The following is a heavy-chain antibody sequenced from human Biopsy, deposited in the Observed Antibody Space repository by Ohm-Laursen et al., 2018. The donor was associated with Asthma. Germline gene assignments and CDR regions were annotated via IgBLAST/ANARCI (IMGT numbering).Heavy chain of an antibody. CDR2: ISYDGSNK. CDR1: GFTFSSYA. J-gene: IGHJ4*02. CDR3: ASQSSGPDFWSGYYYFGY. V-gene: IGHV3-30-3*01. D-gene: IGHD3-3*01. Sequence: SLRLSCAASGFTFSSYAMHWVRQAPGKGLEWVAVISYDGSNKYYADSVKGRFTISRDNSKNTLYLQMNSLRAEDTAVYYCASQSSGPDFWSGYYYFGYWGQGTLVTVSS.